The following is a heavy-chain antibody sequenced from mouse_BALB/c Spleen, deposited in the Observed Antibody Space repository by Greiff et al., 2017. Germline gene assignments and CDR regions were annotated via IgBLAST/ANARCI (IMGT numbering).Heavy chain of an antibody. D-gene: IGHD4-1*01. Sequence: QVQLKESGPGLVAPSQSLSITCTVSGFSLTSYDISWIRQPPGKGLEWLGVIWTGGGTNYNSAFMSRLSISKDNSKSQVFLKMNSLQTDDTAIYYCVRDWDGFAYWGQGTLVTVSA. CDR3: VRDWDGFAY. CDR1: GFSLTSYD. CDR2: IWTGGGT. J-gene: IGHJ3*01. V-gene: IGHV2-9-2*01.